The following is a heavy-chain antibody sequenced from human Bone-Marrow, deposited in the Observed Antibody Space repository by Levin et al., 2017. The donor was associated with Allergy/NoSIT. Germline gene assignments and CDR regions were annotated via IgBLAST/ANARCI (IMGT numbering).Heavy chain of an antibody. CDR3: ARDHRARYDILTGYYTSSRAFDI. V-gene: IGHV3-48*04. Sequence: LSLTCAASGFPFSSYSMNWVRQAPGKGLEWVSYISSSSSTIYYADSVKGRFTISRDNAKNSLYLQMNSLRAEDTAVYYCARDHRARYDILTGYYTSSRAFDIWGQGTMVTVSS. CDR1: GFPFSSYS. CDR2: ISSSSSTI. J-gene: IGHJ3*02. D-gene: IGHD3-9*01.